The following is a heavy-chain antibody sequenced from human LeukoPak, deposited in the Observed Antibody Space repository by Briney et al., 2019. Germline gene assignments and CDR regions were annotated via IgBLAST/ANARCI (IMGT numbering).Heavy chain of an antibody. D-gene: IGHD3-22*01. CDR2: INHSGST. Sequence: KPSETLSLTCAAYGGSFSGYYWSWIRQPPGKGLEWIGEINHSGSTNYNPSLKSRVTISVDTSKNQFSLKLSSVTAADTAVYYCAATYYYDSSGTRGDAFDIWGQGTMVTVSS. J-gene: IGHJ3*02. V-gene: IGHV4-34*01. CDR1: GGSFSGYY. CDR3: AATYYYDSSGTRGDAFDI.